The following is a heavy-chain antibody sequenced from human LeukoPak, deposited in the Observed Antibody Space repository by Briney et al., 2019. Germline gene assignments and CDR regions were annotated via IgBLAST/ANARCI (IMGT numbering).Heavy chain of an antibody. CDR2: ISASGSII. V-gene: IGHV3-11*04. D-gene: IGHD3-22*01. J-gene: IGHJ6*02. CDR3: ARIKYGYSPGGMDV. Sequence: GGSLRLSCSASGFTFSNYYMSWIRQAPGKGLEWVSYISASGSIIFYADSVKGRFTISRDNAKNSLYLQMNSLRAEDTAVYYCARIKYGYSPGGMDVWGQGTTVTVSS. CDR1: GFTFSNYY.